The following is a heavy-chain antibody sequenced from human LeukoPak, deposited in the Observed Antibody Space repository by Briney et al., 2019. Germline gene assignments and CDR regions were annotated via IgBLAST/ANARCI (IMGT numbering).Heavy chain of an antibody. D-gene: IGHD1-26*01. CDR3: ARGASYEYYFDY. CDR2: INHSVST. Sequence: SETLSLTCAVYGGSFSGYYWSWIRQPPGKGLEWIGEINHSVSTNYNPSLKSRVTISVDTSKNQFSLKLSSVTAADTAVYYCARGASYEYYFDYWGQGTLVTVSS. J-gene: IGHJ4*02. CDR1: GGSFSGYY. V-gene: IGHV4-34*01.